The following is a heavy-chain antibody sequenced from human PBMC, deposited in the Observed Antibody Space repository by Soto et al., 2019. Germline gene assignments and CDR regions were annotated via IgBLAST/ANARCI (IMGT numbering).Heavy chain of an antibody. CDR3: VYWDESGSSFVCPFDY. CDR2: VSGSGDDS. D-gene: IGHD3-10*01. CDR1: GFTFNNYG. V-gene: IGHV3-23*01. Sequence: GGSLRLSCAASGFTFNNYGMSWVRQAPGKGLEWVSSVSGSGDDSHYAVSVRGRFTVSRDNSKNTLYLQMNSLRAEDTALYYCVYWDESGSSFVCPFDYWGQGALVTVSS. J-gene: IGHJ4*02.